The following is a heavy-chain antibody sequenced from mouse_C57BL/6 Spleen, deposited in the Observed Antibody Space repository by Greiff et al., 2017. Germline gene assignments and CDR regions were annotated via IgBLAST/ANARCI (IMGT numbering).Heavy chain of an antibody. CDR3: ARPAIRQYYYAMDY. D-gene: IGHD1-2*01. CDR2: ISSGSSTI. CDR1: GFTFSDYG. V-gene: IGHV5-17*01. Sequence: EVKLVESGGGLVKPGGSLKLSCAASGFTFSDYGMNWVRQAPEKGLEWVAYISSGSSTIYYADTVKGLFTISRDNAKNTLFLQMTSLRSEDTAMYYCARPAIRQYYYAMDYWGQGTSVTVSS. J-gene: IGHJ4*01.